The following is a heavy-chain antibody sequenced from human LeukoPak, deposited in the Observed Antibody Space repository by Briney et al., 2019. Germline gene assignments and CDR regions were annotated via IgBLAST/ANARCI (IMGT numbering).Heavy chain of an antibody. CDR2: IYNDGSST. J-gene: IGHJ5*02. CDR1: GFTFSNYW. V-gene: IGHV3-74*01. D-gene: IGHD3-3*01. CDR3: AKEHDLWHEEGNWFDP. Sequence: GGSLRLSCAASGFTFSNYWMHWVRQAPGKGLVWVSRIYNDGSSTSYADSVKGRFTISRDNAKSTLYLQMNSLRAEDTAVYYCAKEHDLWHEEGNWFDPWGQGTLVTVSS.